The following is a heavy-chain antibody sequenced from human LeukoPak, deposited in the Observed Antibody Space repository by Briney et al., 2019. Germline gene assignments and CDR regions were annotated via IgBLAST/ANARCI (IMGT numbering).Heavy chain of an antibody. V-gene: IGHV1-46*03. J-gene: IGHJ4*02. CDR2: INPSGGST. CDR1: GYTFTSYY. CDR3: ARAFYGDYIAWYYFDY. Sequence: ASVKVSCKASGYTFTSYYMHWVRQAPGQGLEWMGIINPSGGSTSYAQKFQGRVTMTRDTSTSTVYMELSSLRSEDTAVYYCARAFYGDYIAWYYFDYWGPGTLVTVSS. D-gene: IGHD4-17*01.